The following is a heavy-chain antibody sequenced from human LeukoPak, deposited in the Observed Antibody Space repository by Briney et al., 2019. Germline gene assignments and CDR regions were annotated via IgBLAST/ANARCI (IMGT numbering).Heavy chain of an antibody. CDR3: ARRGPNRGFFDY. V-gene: IGHV3-23*01. CDR2: ITGSDTNI. J-gene: IGHJ4*02. D-gene: IGHD3-10*01. Sequence: GGSLRLSCAASGFTFSSYVMNWVRQAPEKGLEWVSSITGSDTNIFYADSVRGRFTISRDNSKNIVFLQTDCLRAEDTAIYYCARRGPNRGFFDYWGQGSLVTVSS. CDR1: GFTFSSYV.